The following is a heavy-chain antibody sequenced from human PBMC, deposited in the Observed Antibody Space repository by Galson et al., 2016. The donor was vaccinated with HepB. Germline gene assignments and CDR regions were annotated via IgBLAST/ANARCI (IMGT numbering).Heavy chain of an antibody. CDR1: GGTFSRYA. J-gene: IGHJ4*02. D-gene: IGHD2-15*01. V-gene: IGHV1-69*13. Sequence: LVKVSCKVYGGTFSRYAISWLRQAPGQGLEWMGGIIPFVGTPPYGQKFQGRVRIFADESTTTAYMELTGLRVDDTAVYYCAREGNCAGYRCFRFDYRGQGTLVTVSS. CDR3: AREGNCAGYRCFRFDY. CDR2: IIPFVGTP.